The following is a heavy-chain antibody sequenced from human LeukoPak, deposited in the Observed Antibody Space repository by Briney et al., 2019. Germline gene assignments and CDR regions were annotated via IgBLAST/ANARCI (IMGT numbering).Heavy chain of an antibody. CDR2: IYYCGST. J-gene: IGHJ4*02. CDR3: ARGRLDFDY. V-gene: IGHV4-59*01. Sequence: SETLSLTCTVSGGSISSYYWSWLRQPPGKGLEWIGYIYYCGSTNYNPSLKSRVTISVDTSKNQFSLKLSSVTAADTAVYYCARGRLDFDYWGQGTLVTVSS. CDR1: GGSISSYY.